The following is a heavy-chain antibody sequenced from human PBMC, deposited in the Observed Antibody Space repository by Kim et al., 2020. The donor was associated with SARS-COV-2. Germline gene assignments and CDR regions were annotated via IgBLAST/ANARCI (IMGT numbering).Heavy chain of an antibody. V-gene: IGHV3-66*01. Sequence: GGSLRLSCAASGFSVRSFYMSWVRQAPGEGLEWLSVIYVDGNTHYAVSVRGRFTISRDNSENIVYLQLKTLRVEDTAVDYCARDHVDGYWSWGQGTLAT. CDR3: ARDHVDGYWS. J-gene: IGHJ1*01. CDR2: IYVDGNT. D-gene: IGHD5-18*01. CDR1: GFSVRSFY.